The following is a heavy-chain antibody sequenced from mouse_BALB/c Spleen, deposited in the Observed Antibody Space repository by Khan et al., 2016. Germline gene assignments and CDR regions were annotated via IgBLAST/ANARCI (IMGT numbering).Heavy chain of an antibody. D-gene: IGHD2-2*01. CDR2: IYPGGDYI. CDR3: ASRYGCDARGLDY. V-gene: IGHV1-63*02. Sequence: QVQLQQSGAEVVRPGTSVKMSCKAAGYTFTNYWIDWIKQRPGHGLEWIGDIYPGGDYINYNEKFKDKATLTADTSSSTAYMHLSSLTSEDSAIYYCASRYGCDARGLDYWGQGTTLTVSA. CDR1: GYTFTNYW. J-gene: IGHJ2*01.